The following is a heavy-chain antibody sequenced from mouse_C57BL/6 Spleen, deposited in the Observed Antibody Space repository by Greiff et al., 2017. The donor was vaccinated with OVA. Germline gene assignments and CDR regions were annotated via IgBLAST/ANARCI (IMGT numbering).Heavy chain of an antibody. Sequence: QVHVKQPGAELVMPGASVKLSCKASGYTFTSYWMHWVKQRPGQGLEWIGEIDPSDSYTNYNQKFKGKSTLTVDKSSSTAYMQLSSLTSEDSAVYYCARRGAGSFSFDYWGQGTTLTVSS. V-gene: IGHV1-69*01. CDR2: IDPSDSYT. J-gene: IGHJ2*01. CDR1: GYTFTSYW. D-gene: IGHD3-3*01. CDR3: ARRGAGSFSFDY.